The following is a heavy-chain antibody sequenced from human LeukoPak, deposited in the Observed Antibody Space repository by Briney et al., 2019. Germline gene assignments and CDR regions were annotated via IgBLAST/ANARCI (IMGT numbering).Heavy chain of an antibody. CDR1: GFTFSNAW. CDR3: TTGRLGIGDYFDY. V-gene: IGHV3-15*01. J-gene: IGHJ4*02. CDR2: IKSKTDGGTT. Sequence: GGSLRLSCAASGFTFSNAWMGWVRQAPGKGLEWVGRIKSKTDGGTTDYAAPVKGRFTISRDDSKNTLYLQMNSLKTEDTAVYYCTTGRLGIGDYFDYWGQGTLVTVSS. D-gene: IGHD7-27*01.